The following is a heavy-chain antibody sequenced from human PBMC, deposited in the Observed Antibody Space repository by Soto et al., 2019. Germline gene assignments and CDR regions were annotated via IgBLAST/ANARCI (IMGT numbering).Heavy chain of an antibody. D-gene: IGHD2-2*02. V-gene: IGHV1-69*02. J-gene: IGHJ4*02. CDR2: IIPILGIA. CDR1: GGTFSSYT. Sequence: QVQLVQSGAEVKKPGSSVKVSCKASGGTFSSYTISWVRQAPGQGLEWMGRIIPILGIANYAQKLQGRVMITADKSTSTAYMELSRRRSEDTAVYYCAMEYCSSTSCYRDYWGQGTLVTVSS. CDR3: AMEYCSSTSCYRDY.